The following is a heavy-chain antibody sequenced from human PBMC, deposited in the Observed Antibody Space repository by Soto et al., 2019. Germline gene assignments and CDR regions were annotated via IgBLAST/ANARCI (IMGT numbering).Heavy chain of an antibody. Sequence: GSGPTLVNPTQTLTLTCTFSGFSLSTSGVGVGWIRQPPGKALEWLALIYWDDDKRYSPSLKSRLTITKDTSKNQVVLTMTNMDPVDTATYYCALLSIAAAGVYFQHWGQGTLVTVSS. CDR3: ALLSIAAAGVYFQH. CDR1: GFSLSTSGVG. D-gene: IGHD6-13*01. V-gene: IGHV2-5*02. CDR2: IYWDDDK. J-gene: IGHJ1*01.